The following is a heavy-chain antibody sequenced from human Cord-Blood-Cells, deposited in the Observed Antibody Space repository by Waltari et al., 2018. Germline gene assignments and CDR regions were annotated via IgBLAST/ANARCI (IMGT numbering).Heavy chain of an antibody. D-gene: IGHD1-26*01. CDR3: ARGTPGSYVGATAFDI. V-gene: IGHV4-34*01. J-gene: IGHJ3*02. Sequence: QVQLQQWGAGLLKPSETLSLTCAVYGGSFSGYYWSWIRQPPGKGLEWIGEINHSGSTNDNPSLKSRVTISVDTAKNQFSLKLSSVTAADTAVYYWARGTPGSYVGATAFDIWGQGTMVTVSS. CDR2: INHSGST. CDR1: GGSFSGYY.